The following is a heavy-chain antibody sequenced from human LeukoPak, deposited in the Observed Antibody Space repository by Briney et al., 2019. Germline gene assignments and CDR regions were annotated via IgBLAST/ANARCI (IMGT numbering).Heavy chain of an antibody. CDR1: GGSFSGYY. J-gene: IGHJ4*02. Sequence: SETLSLTCAVYGGSFSGYYWSWIRQPPGKGLEWIGEINHSGSTNYNPSLKSRVTISVDTSKNQFSLKLSSVTAADTAVYYCARVAAAGFFGYWGQGTLVTASS. V-gene: IGHV4-34*01. D-gene: IGHD6-13*01. CDR2: INHSGST. CDR3: ARVAAAGFFGY.